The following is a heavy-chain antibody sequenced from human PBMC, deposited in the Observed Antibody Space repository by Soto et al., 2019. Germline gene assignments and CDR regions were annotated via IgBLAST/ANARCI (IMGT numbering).Heavy chain of an antibody. CDR3: ARNKDREQLGGTYYYALDV. Sequence: QVQLVQSGAEVLKPGSSVKVSCKASGDTFDTFAISWVRQAPGQGLEWMGGIIPIFRTPDYAQKFQGRVTITADVSTSTAYMELSSLRSEDTAVYYCARNKDREQLGGTYYYALDVWGPGTTVTVSS. V-gene: IGHV1-69*12. CDR1: GDTFDTFA. J-gene: IGHJ6*02. D-gene: IGHD1-1*01. CDR2: IIPIFRTP.